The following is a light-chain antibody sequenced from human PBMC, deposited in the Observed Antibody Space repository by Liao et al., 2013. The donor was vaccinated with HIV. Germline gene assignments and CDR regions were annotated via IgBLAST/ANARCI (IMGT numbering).Light chain of an antibody. CDR3: QLWDTTSDLVV. J-gene: IGLJ2*01. Sequence: SYELTQPPSVSVAPGKTARITCGGNNIGSKSVHWYQQKPGQAPVLVIYYDSDRPSGIPERFSGSNSGNTATLTINRVEAGDEADYYCQLWDTTSDLVVFGGGTKLTVL. CDR1: NIGSKS. CDR2: YDS. V-gene: IGLV3-21*04.